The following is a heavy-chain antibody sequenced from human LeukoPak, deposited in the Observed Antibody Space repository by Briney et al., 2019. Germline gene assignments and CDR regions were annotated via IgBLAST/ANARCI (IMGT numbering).Heavy chain of an antibody. CDR2: IYHSGST. V-gene: IGHV4-38-2*02. D-gene: IGHD3-3*01. CDR3: ARVCCYDFWSGYYTLGAFDI. Sequence: SETLSLTCIVSGYSISSGYYWGWIRQPPGKGLEWIGSIYHSGSTYYNPSLKSRVTISVDTSKNQFSLKLSSVTAADTAVYYCARVCCYDFWSGYYTLGAFDIWGQGTMVTVSS. J-gene: IGHJ3*02. CDR1: GYSISSGYY.